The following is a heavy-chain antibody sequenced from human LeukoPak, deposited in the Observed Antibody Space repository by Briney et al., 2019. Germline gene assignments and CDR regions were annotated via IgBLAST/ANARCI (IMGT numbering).Heavy chain of an antibody. D-gene: IGHD6-13*01. CDR1: GGSISSGSYY. J-gene: IGHJ4*02. CDR2: IYTSGST. CDR3: ASRIAAGDGERT. V-gene: IGHV4-61*02. Sequence: PSETLSLTCTVSGGSISSGSYYWSWIRQPAGKGLEWIGRIYTSGSTNYNPSLKSRVTISVDTSKNQFSLRLSSVTAADTAVYYCASRIAAGDGERTWGQGTLVTVSS.